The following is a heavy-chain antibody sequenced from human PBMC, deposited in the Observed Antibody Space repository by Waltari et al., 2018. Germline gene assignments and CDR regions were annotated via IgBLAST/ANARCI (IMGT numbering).Heavy chain of an antibody. CDR2: ISGSGGST. D-gene: IGHD6-19*01. CDR1: GFTFSSYA. CDR3: AKDSSGWVSWYFDL. J-gene: IGHJ2*01. Sequence: EVQLLESGGGLVQPGGSLRLSCAASGFTFSSYAMSWVRQAPGKGLEWVSAISGSGGSTYYVDSVKGRFTISRDNSKNTLYLQMNSLKAEDTAVYYCAKDSSGWVSWYFDLWGRGTLVTVSS. V-gene: IGHV3-23*01.